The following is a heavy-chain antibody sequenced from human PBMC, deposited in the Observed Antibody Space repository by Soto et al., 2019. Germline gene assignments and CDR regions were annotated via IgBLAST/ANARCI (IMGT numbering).Heavy chain of an antibody. D-gene: IGHD3-16*01. CDR3: ARDRVAGIWGDAFDN. Sequence: QVQLVQSGAEMKKPGASVKVSCKTSGYTFTNHGINWVRQAPGQGLEWMGWINPYNANTNYAQKLQGRVTMTTDTSRSTAYMDLRSLTSDDTAVYYCARDRVAGIWGDAFDNWGQGTMVTVSS. CDR1: GYTFTNHG. V-gene: IGHV1-18*04. CDR2: INPYNANT. J-gene: IGHJ3*02.